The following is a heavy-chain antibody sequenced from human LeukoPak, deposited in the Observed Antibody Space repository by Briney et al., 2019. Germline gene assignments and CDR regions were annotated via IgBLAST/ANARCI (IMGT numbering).Heavy chain of an antibody. J-gene: IGHJ3*01. Sequence: GGSLRLSCAASGFTFSNYAMSWVRQAPGKGLEWVSAISGRAGSPYYADSVKGRFTISRDNSKNTLYLQMNSLRAEDSTVYYCAKGGRWDYYDSSHWGQGTMVTVSP. D-gene: IGHD3-22*01. CDR1: GFTFSNYA. CDR3: AKGGRWDYYDSSH. CDR2: ISGRAGSP. V-gene: IGHV3-23*01.